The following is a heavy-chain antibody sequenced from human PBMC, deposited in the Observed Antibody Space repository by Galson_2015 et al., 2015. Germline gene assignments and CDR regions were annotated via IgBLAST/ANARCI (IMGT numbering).Heavy chain of an antibody. D-gene: IGHD5/OR15-5a*01. CDR2: IKQDGSEK. Sequence: SLRLSCAASGFTFSSYWMSWVRQAPGKGLEWVANIKQDGSEKYYVDSVKGRFTISRDNAKNSLYLQMNSLRAEDTAVYYCARECDMVSGHIDCCGQGTLVTVSS. V-gene: IGHV3-7*01. CDR1: GFTFSSYW. J-gene: IGHJ4*02. CDR3: ARECDMVSGHIDC.